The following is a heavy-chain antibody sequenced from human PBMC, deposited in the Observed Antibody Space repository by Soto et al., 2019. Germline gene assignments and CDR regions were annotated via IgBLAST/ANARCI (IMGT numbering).Heavy chain of an antibody. CDR1: GDSVSSNSAA. CDR2: TYYRSKWYN. J-gene: IGHJ4*02. D-gene: IGHD6-6*01. CDR3: ARDGRPIAARRTGFDD. V-gene: IGHV6-1*01. Sequence: SQTLSLTCAISGDSVSSNSAAWNWIRQSPSRGLEWLGRTYYRSKWYNDYAVSLKSRITINPDTSKNQFSLQLTSVTPEDTAVYYCARDGRPIAARRTGFDDWGQGTLVTVSS.